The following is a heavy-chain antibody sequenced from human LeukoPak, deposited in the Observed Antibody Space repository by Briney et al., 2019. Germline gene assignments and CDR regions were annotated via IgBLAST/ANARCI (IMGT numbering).Heavy chain of an antibody. Sequence: PSETLSLTCTVSGGSISSYYWSWIRQPPGKGLEWIGYIYYSGSTNYNPSLKSRVTISVDTSKNQFSLKLSSVTAADTAVYYCAFYGSAEYFQHWGQGTLVTVSS. CDR2: IYYSGST. CDR1: GGSISSYY. D-gene: IGHD3-10*01. J-gene: IGHJ1*01. CDR3: AFYGSAEYFQH. V-gene: IGHV4-59*08.